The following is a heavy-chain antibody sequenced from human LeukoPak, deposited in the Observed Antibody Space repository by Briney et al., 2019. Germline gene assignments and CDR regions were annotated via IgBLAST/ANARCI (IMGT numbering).Heavy chain of an antibody. D-gene: IGHD6-13*01. J-gene: IGHJ4*02. Sequence: SETLSLTCTVSGGSISSYYWSWIRQPPGKGLEWIGYIYYSGSTNYNPSLKSRVTISVDTSKNQFSLKLSSVTAADTAVYYCARVIAAAGHYFDYWGQGTLVTVSS. CDR3: ARVIAAAGHYFDY. CDR1: GGSISSYY. V-gene: IGHV4-59*01. CDR2: IYYSGST.